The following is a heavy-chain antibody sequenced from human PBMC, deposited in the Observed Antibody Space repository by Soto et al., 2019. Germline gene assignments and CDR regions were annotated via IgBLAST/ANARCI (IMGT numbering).Heavy chain of an antibody. CDR1: GGSISSGDYY. CDR3: ARVYPNYGDYVDMGFDY. D-gene: IGHD4-17*01. V-gene: IGHV4-30-4*01. CDR2: IYYSGST. J-gene: IGHJ4*02. Sequence: TSETLSLTCTVSGGSISSGDYYWSWIRQPPGKGLEWIGYIYYSGSTYYNPSLKSRVTISVDTSKNQFSLKLSSVTAADTAVYYCARVYPNYGDYVDMGFDYWGQGTLVTVSS.